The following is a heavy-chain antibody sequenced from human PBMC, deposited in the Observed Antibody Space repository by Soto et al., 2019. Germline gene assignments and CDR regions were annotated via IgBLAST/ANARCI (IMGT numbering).Heavy chain of an antibody. CDR1: GFTVNRCY. D-gene: IGHD1-7*01. Sequence: EVQLVESGGGLVHPGGSLRLSCAVFGFTVNRCYMAWVRQTPGKGLEWVSVVYSGGSTYYADSVKGRFTFSTDSSKNTVYLQLDSLKVEDAGVYYCARVPAVNYFDPWGQGTLVTVS. J-gene: IGHJ5*02. CDR2: VYSGGST. V-gene: IGHV3-66*01. CDR3: ARVPAVNYFDP.